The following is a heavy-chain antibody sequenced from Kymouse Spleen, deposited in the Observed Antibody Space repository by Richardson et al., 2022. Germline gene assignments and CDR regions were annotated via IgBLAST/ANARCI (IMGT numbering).Heavy chain of an antibody. V-gene: IGHV3-30*18. CDR3: AKEGLAARDFDY. CDR1: GFTFSSYG. D-gene: IGHD6-6*01. J-gene: IGHJ4*02. CDR2: ISYDGSNK. Sequence: QVQLVESGGGVVQPGRSLRLSCAASGFTFSSYGMHWVRQAPGKGLEWVAVISYDGSNKYYADSVKGRFTISRDNSKNTLYLQMNSLRAEDTAVYYCAKEGLAARDFDYWGQGTLVTVSS.